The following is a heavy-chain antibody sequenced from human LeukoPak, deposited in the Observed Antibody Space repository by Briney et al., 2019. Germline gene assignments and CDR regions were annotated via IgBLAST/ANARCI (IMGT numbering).Heavy chain of an antibody. D-gene: IGHD7-27*01. J-gene: IGHJ3*02. CDR2: IYTTGRT. CDR1: GGSVNSYY. CDR3: AKILGSGVWYGFDI. Sequence: PSETLSLTCSVSGGSVNSYYWSWIRQPPGKGLEWIGYIYTTGRTNYNPSLNSRITISIDTSKKQFSLKLGSVTAADTAVYYCAKILGSGVWYGFDIWGQGTMVTVSS. V-gene: IGHV4-4*09.